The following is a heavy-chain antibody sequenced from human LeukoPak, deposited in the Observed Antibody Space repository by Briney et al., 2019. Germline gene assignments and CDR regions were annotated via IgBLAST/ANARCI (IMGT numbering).Heavy chain of an antibody. CDR3: ARESRYFDWLSNYYYYYMDV. CDR1: GFTFSSYW. J-gene: IGHJ6*03. CDR2: INSDGSST. D-gene: IGHD3-9*01. V-gene: IGHV3-74*01. Sequence: GGSLRLSCAASGFTFSSYWMHWVRQAPGKGLVWVSRINSDGSSTSYADSVKGRFTISRDNAKNTLYLQMNSLRAEDTAVYYCARESRYFDWLSNYYYYYMDVWGKGTTVTISS.